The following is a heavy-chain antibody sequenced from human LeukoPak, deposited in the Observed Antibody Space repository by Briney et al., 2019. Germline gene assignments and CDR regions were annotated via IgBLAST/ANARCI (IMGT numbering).Heavy chain of an antibody. V-gene: IGHV4-59*01. CDR2: IDYSGGT. CDR1: DGSMSTYY. J-gene: IGHJ5*02. Sequence: SETPSFTCTVSDGSMSTYYWSWIRQTQGKGLEWIAYIDYSGGTNYNPSLKSRVTILVDTSKNQFSLKLNSVTAADTAVYYCARFLFQRFDPWGQGTLVTVSS. CDR3: ARFLFQRFDP.